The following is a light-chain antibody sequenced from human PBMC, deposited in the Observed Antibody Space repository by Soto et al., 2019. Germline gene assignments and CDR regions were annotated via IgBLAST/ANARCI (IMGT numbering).Light chain of an antibody. CDR2: RAS. Sequence: IGMTQSPATLSVSPGERAALSCRASQPIYSNVALYQQIPGQPPRLLIYRASSRATGIPARFSGSGSGTEFTLTINSLQSEDFAVYYCQQYQNLWTFGQGTKVDI. CDR1: QPIYSN. J-gene: IGKJ1*01. V-gene: IGKV3-15*01. CDR3: QQYQNLWT.